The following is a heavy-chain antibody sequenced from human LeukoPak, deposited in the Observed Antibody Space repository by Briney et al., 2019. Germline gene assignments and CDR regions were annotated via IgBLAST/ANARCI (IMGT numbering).Heavy chain of an antibody. CDR1: GGTFSSYA. CDR2: IIPIFGTA. Sequence: SVKVSCKASGGTFSSYAISWVRQAPGQGLEWMGGIIPIFGTANYAQKFQGRVTITADESTSTAYMELSSLRSEDTAVYYCARGDRYRARFDPWGQGTLVTVSS. D-gene: IGHD1-14*01. J-gene: IGHJ5*02. CDR3: ARGDRYRARFDP. V-gene: IGHV1-69*13.